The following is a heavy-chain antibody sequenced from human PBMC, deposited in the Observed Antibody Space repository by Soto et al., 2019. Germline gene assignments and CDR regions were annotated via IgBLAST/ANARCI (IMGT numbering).Heavy chain of an antibody. D-gene: IGHD6-25*01. CDR2: TNPNSGNT. Sequence: ASVKVSCKASGYTFTSYDINWVRQATGQGLEWMGWTNPNSGNTGYAQKFQGRVTMTRNTSISTAYMELSSLRSEDTAVYYCAREKLQRAAGLDWGQGTLVTSPQ. V-gene: IGHV1-8*01. CDR3: AREKLQRAAGLD. CDR1: GYTFTSYD. J-gene: IGHJ4*02.